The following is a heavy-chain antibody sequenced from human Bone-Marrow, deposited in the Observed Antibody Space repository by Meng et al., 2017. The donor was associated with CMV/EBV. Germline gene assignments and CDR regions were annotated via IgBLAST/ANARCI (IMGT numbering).Heavy chain of an antibody. CDR3: ARGRYDFWSGYPLYYYYGMDV. Sequence: ESLKISCAASGFTFSSYSMNWVRQAPGKGLEWIGEINHSGSTNYNPSLKSRVTISVDTSKNQFSLKLSSVTAADTAVYYCARGRYDFWSGYPLYYYYGMDVWGQGTTVTVSS. J-gene: IGHJ6*02. CDR1: GFTFSSYS. D-gene: IGHD3-3*01. V-gene: IGHV4-34*01. CDR2: INHSGST.